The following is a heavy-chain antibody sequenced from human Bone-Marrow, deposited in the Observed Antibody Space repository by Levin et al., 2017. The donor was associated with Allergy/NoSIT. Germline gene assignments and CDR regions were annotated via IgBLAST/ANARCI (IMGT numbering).Heavy chain of an antibody. CDR3: AREMAATAADSFDI. V-gene: IGHV1-18*01. D-gene: IGHD3-22*01. J-gene: IGHJ3*02. Sequence: ASVKVSCKASGYTFTFYGISWVRQAPGQGLEWMGWISPYNGNTNYAQKLQGRVTMTADTSTSTAYMELRSLRSDDTAVYYCAREMAATAADSFDIWGQGTMVTVSS. CDR2: ISPYNGNT. CDR1: GYTFTFYG.